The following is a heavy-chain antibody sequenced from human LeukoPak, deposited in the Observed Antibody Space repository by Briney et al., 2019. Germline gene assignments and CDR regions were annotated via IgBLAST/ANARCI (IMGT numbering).Heavy chain of an antibody. CDR2: TSGSGGST. V-gene: IGHV3-23*01. J-gene: IGHJ6*02. CDR1: GFTLSSYA. D-gene: IGHD6-19*01. CDR3: AKGRLSGVVVAGYGMDV. Sequence: GGSLRLSCAASGFTLSSYAMSCVRQAPGKGLEWVSATSGSGGSTYYADSVKGRFTISRDNSKNTLYLKTNSLRAEDTAVYYCAKGRLSGVVVAGYGMDVWGQGTTITVSS.